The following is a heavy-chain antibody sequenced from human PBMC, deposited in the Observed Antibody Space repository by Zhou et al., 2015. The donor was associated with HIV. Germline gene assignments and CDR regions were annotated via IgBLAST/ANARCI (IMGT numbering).Heavy chain of an antibody. V-gene: IGHV3-7*04. Sequence: EVRLVASGGGLVQPGGSLRLSCAASGFRSSDFWMGWFRQSPGRGLEWVANINQNEREKSYVDSVKDRFTISRDNAKNSLYLQMNNLRDEDTAVYYCARASLGYWGQGILVTVSS. CDR3: ARASLGY. CDR2: INQNEREK. CDR1: GFRSSDFW. J-gene: IGHJ4*02. D-gene: IGHD3-16*01.